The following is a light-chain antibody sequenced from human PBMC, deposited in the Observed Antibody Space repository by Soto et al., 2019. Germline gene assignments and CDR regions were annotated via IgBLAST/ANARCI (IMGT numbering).Light chain of an antibody. CDR3: QQYNNWPWT. Sequence: EIVMTQSPATLSVSPGEKTTNSCRASQSVSSNLAWYQQKPGQAPRLLIYGASTRATGIPARFSGSGSGTEFTLTISSLQSEDFAVYYCQQYNNWPWTFGQGTKVDIK. V-gene: IGKV3-15*01. CDR1: QSVSSN. CDR2: GAS. J-gene: IGKJ1*01.